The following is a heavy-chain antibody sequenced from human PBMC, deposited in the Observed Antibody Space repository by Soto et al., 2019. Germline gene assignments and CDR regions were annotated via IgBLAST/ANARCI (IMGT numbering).Heavy chain of an antibody. V-gene: IGHV4-34*01. CDR2: INHSVST. D-gene: IGHD6-13*01. CDR1: GGSFSGYY. CDR3: ARHSSSWPIFDY. Sequence: SETLSLTCAVYGGSFSGYYWSWIRQPPGKGLEWIGEINHSVSTNYNPSLKSRVTISVDTSKNQFSLKLSSVTAADTAVYYCARHSSSWPIFDYWGQGTLVTVS. J-gene: IGHJ4*02.